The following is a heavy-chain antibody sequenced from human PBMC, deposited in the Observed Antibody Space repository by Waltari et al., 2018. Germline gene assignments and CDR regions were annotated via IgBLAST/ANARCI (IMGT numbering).Heavy chain of an antibody. V-gene: IGHV3-7*03. CDR1: GFAFSRCW. J-gene: IGHJ4*02. CDR2: VKGVGSEK. CDR3: ASDWWIREVSLDY. Sequence: EVQLVESGGDLVQPGGSLRLSCVASGFAFSRCWMSWVRQAPGKGLDWVANVKGVGSEKSYVDSVKGRFTISRDNAKNSRYLQMNSLGAEATAVYYCASDWWIREVSLDYWGQGTLLTVSS. D-gene: IGHD5-18*01.